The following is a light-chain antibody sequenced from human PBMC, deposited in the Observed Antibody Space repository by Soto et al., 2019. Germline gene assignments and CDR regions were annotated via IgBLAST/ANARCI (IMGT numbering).Light chain of an antibody. J-gene: IGKJ3*01. CDR3: QQSYNGPFT. Sequence: DIHMTQSPPSLSGSVVERVTVTCRPGQSISRYLNWYQQRPGKATKLLIYSASTLQTGVPSRFSGSGSGTDFTLTISSMQPEDFATYYCQQSYNGPFTFGPGTKVDSK. CDR2: SAS. CDR1: QSISRY. V-gene: IGKV1-39*01.